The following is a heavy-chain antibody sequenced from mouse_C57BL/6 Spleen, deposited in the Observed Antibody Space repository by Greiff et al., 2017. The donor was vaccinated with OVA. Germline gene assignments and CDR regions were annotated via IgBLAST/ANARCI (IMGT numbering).Heavy chain of an antibody. Sequence: EVQRVESGPGLVKPSQSLSLTCSVTGYSITSGYYWNWIRQFPGNKLEWMGYISYDGSNNYNPSLKNRISITRDTSKNQFFLKLNSVTTEDTATYYCARCYGSSYVTWYFDVWGTGTTVTVSS. CDR2: ISYDGSN. J-gene: IGHJ1*03. D-gene: IGHD1-1*01. V-gene: IGHV3-6*01. CDR1: GYSITSGYY. CDR3: ARCYGSSYVTWYFDV.